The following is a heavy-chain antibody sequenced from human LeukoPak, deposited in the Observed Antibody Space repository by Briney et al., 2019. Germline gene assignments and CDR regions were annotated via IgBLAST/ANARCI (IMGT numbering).Heavy chain of an antibody. CDR2: ISAYNGNT. V-gene: IGHV1-18*01. CDR1: GYTFTSYG. Sequence: ASVKVSCKASGYTFTSYGISWVRQAPGQGLEWMGWISAYNGNTNYAQKLQGRVTMTTDTSTSTAYMELRSLRSDDTAVYYCARDLGLSYYDSSGYSDYWGQGTLVTVSS. J-gene: IGHJ4*02. CDR3: ARDLGLSYYDSSGYSDY. D-gene: IGHD3-22*01.